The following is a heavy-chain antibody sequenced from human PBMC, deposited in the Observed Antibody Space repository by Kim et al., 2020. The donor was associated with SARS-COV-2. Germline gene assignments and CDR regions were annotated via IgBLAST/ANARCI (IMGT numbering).Heavy chain of an antibody. V-gene: IGHV4-39*01. J-gene: IGHJ5*02. Sequence: SLKSRVTRSVDTSTNQFSLKLSSVTAADTAVYYCARHPGRFGELSDWFDPWGQGTLVTVSS. D-gene: IGHD3-10*01. CDR3: ARHPGRFGELSDWFDP.